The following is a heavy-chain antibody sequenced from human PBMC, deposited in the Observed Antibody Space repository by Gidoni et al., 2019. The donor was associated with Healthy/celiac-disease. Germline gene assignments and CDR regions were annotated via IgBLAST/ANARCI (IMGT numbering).Heavy chain of an antibody. Sequence: EVQLLESGGGLVQPGGSLRLSCAAFGFTFSSYAMSWVRQAPGKVLEWVSAISGSGGSTYYADSVKGRFTISRDNSKNTLYLQMNSLRAEDTAVYYCAKSSSGWTPYEYWGQGTLVTVSS. V-gene: IGHV3-23*01. CDR1: GFTFSSYA. CDR2: ISGSGGST. J-gene: IGHJ4*02. D-gene: IGHD6-19*01. CDR3: AKSSSGWTPYEY.